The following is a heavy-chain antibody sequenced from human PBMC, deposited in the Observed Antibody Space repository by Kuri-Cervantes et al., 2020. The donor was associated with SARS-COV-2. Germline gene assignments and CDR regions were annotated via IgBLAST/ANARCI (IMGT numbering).Heavy chain of an antibody. CDR1: GGSISSGSYY. CDR2: IYTSGST. Sequence: LRLSCSVSGGSISSGSYYWSWIRQPAGKGLEWIGRIYTSGSTNYNPSLKSRVTISVDTSKNQFSLKLSFVTAADTAVYYCARGRADIWGQGTMVTVSS. V-gene: IGHV4-61*02. J-gene: IGHJ3*02. CDR3: ARGRADI.